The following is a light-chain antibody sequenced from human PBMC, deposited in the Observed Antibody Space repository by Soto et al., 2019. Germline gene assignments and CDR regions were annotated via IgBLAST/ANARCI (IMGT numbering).Light chain of an antibody. J-gene: IGLJ1*01. CDR3: SSYTSSSFYV. CDR1: SSDVGGYNY. V-gene: IGLV2-14*01. CDR2: DVS. Sequence: QSALTQPASVSGSPGQSITISCTGTSSDVGGYNYVSWYQQHPGKAPKLMIYDVSNRPSGVSNRFSGSKSGNTASLTISGLQAEDEADYYCSSYTSSSFYVFGSGTKVIVL.